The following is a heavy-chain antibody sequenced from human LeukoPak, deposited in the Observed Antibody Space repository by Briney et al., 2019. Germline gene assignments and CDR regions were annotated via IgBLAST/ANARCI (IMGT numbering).Heavy chain of an antibody. CDR1: VYTFTSYD. V-gene: IGHV1-8*01. J-gene: IGHJ4*02. CDR3: ARGEATRNEYYFDY. CDR2: MNPNSGNT. Sequence: ASVKVSRKASVYTFTSYDINWVRQATGQGREWMGWMNPNSGNTRYAQKFQGRVTMTRNTSISTAYMELSSLRSEDTAVYYCARGEATRNEYYFDYWGQGTLVTVSS.